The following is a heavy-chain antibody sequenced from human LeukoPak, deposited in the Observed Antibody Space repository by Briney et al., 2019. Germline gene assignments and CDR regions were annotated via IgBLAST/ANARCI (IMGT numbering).Heavy chain of an antibody. CDR2: INHSDGST. J-gene: IGHJ4*02. CDR3: ARGIAVARGVRSGGLLEDY. Sequence: ASVKVSCEASGYTFTSYYMHWVRQAPGQGLEWMGLINHSDGSTSYAQKFQGRVTITRDTSTSTVYMELSSLRSEDTAVYYCARGIAVARGVRSGGLLEDYWGQGTLVTVSS. CDR1: GYTFTSYY. D-gene: IGHD6-19*01. V-gene: IGHV1-46*01.